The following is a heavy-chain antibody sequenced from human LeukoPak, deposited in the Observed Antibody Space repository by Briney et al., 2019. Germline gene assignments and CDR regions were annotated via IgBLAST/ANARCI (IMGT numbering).Heavy chain of an antibody. CDR1: GGSFSGYY. CDR2: INHSGST. V-gene: IGHV4-34*01. D-gene: IGHD5-18*01. CDR3: ARGYSYGYRSYFDY. Sequence: PSETLSLTCAVCGGSFSGYYWSWIRQPPGKGLEWIGEINHSGSTDYNPSLKSRVTISVDTSKNQFSLKLSSVTAADTAVYYCARGYSYGYRSYFDYWGQGTLVTVSS. J-gene: IGHJ4*02.